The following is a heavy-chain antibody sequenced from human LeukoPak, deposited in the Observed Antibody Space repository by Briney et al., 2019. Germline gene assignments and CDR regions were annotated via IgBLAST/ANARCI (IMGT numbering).Heavy chain of an antibody. CDR1: GYTFTSYD. CDR2: MNPNSGNT. CDR3: ARGLEVPSYYYYMDV. Sequence: ASVKVSCKASGYTFTSYDINWVRQATGQGLEWMGWMNPNSGNTGYAQKFQGRVTITRNTSISTAFMELSSLRSEDTAVYYCARGLEVPSYYYYMDVWGKGTTVTVSS. J-gene: IGHJ6*03. V-gene: IGHV1-8*03.